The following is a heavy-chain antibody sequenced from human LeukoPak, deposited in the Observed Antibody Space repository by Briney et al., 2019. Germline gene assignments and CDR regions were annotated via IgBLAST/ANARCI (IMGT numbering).Heavy chain of an antibody. J-gene: IGHJ4*02. D-gene: IGHD4-17*01. V-gene: IGHV1-2*02. CDR1: GYTFTGYY. Sequence: ASVKVSCKASGYTFTGYYMHWVRQAPGQGLEWMGWINPNSGGTNCAQKFQGRVTMTRDTSISTAYMELSRLRSDDTAVYYCARTTVTTRGLGYWGQGTLVTVSS. CDR2: INPNSGGT. CDR3: ARTTVTTRGLGY.